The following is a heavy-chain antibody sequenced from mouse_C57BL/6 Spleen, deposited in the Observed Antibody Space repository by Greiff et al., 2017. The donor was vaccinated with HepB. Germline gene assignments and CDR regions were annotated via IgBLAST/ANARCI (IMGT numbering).Heavy chain of an antibody. CDR1: GYAFTNYL. D-gene: IGHD1-1*01. CDR2: INPGSGGT. V-gene: IGHV1-54*01. Sequence: QVQLQQSGAELVRPGTSVKVSCKASGYAFTNYLIEWVKQRPGQGLEWIGVINPGSGGTNYNEKFKGKATLTADKSSSTAYMQLSSLTSEDSAVYFCARSPSTTVVGRGAMDYWGQGTSVTVSS. CDR3: ARSPSTTVVGRGAMDY. J-gene: IGHJ4*01.